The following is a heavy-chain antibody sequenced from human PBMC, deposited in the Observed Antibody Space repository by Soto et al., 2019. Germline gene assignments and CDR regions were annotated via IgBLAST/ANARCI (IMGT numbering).Heavy chain of an antibody. V-gene: IGHV4-34*01. Sequence: PSETLSLTCAVYGGSFSGYYWSWIRQPPGKGLEWIGEINHSGSTNYNPSLKSRVTISVDTSKNQFSLKLSSVTAADTAVYYCARGPSLRMLSYYYGMDVWGQGTTVTVSS. J-gene: IGHJ6*02. CDR3: ARGPSLRMLSYYYGMDV. CDR1: GGSFSGYY. D-gene: IGHD2-8*01. CDR2: INHSGST.